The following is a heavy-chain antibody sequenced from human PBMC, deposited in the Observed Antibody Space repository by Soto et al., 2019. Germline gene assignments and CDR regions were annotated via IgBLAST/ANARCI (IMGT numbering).Heavy chain of an antibody. Sequence: QVHLQESGPGLVKPSDTLSLTCTISGGSTSSSDWWTWVRQPPGEGLEWIGEIHRSGVTNYNSSLKSRLTISLDQSRNQFSLSLTSVTAADAAVYFCAGRPEIHPRWGQGILVPVSS. J-gene: IGHJ4*02. CDR2: IHRSGVT. CDR3: AGRPEIHPR. V-gene: IGHV4-4*02. CDR1: GGSTSSSDW. D-gene: IGHD1-26*01.